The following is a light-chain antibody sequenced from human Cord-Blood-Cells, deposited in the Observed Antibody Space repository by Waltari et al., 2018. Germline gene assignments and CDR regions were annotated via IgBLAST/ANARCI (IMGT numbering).Light chain of an antibody. V-gene: IGKV2-28*01. J-gene: IGKJ1*01. CDR1: QSLLHSNGYNY. Sequence: IVMNQSPLSLPVTPGEPASIYCRSSQSLLHSNGYNYLDWYLQKPGQSPQLLIYLGSNRASGVPDRFSGSGSGTDFTLKISRVEAEDVGVYYCMQALQTPPTFGQGTKVEIK. CDR3: MQALQTPPT. CDR2: LGS.